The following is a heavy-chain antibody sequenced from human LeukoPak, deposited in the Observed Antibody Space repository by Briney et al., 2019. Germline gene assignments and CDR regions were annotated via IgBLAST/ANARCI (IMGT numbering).Heavy chain of an antibody. CDR2: IYYSGST. V-gene: IGHV4-31*03. Sequence: SETLSLTCTVSGGSIRSSYYYWGWIRQHPGKGLEWIGYIYYSGSTYYNPSLKSRVTISVDTSKNQFSLKLSSVTAADTAVYYCARGRVVGATIDYWGQGTLVTVSS. D-gene: IGHD1-26*01. J-gene: IGHJ4*02. CDR3: ARGRVVGATIDY. CDR1: GGSIRSSYYY.